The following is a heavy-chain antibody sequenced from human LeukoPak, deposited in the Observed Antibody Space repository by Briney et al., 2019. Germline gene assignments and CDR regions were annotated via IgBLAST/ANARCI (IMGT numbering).Heavy chain of an antibody. CDR1: GFTFSSYA. Sequence: GGSLRLSCAASGFTFSSYAMHWVRQVPGKGLVWLSRINSDESDTSSADSVRGRFTISRDNAKSTLYLQMNSLRAEDTAVYYCATHFWSGYYTSKIDYWGQGTLVTVSS. J-gene: IGHJ4*02. V-gene: IGHV3-74*03. CDR2: INSDESDT. CDR3: ATHFWSGYYTSKIDY. D-gene: IGHD3-3*02.